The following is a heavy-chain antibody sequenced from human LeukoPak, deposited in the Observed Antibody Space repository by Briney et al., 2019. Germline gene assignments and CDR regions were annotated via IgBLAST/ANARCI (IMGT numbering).Heavy chain of an antibody. J-gene: IGHJ4*02. CDR1: GFTFSSYS. CDR2: ISSSSSTI. Sequence: GGSLRLSCAASGFTFSSYSMNWVRQAPGKGLEWVSYISSSSSTIYYADSVKGRFTISRDNAKNSLCLQMNSLRDEDTAVYYCARAGVPKGFDYWGQGTLVTVSS. CDR3: ARAGVPKGFDY. D-gene: IGHD3-10*01. V-gene: IGHV3-48*02.